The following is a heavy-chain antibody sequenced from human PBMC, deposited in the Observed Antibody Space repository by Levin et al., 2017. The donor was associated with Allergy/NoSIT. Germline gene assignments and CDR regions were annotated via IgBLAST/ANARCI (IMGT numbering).Heavy chain of an antibody. CDR3: ARLRSGWFGEFDAFDI. CDR2: IYPGDSDT. D-gene: IGHD3-10*01. J-gene: IGHJ3*02. V-gene: IGHV5-51*01. Sequence: GESLKISCKGSGYSFTSYWIGWVRQMPGKGLEWMGIIYPGDSDTRYSPSFQGQVTISADKSISTAYLQWSSLKASDTAMYYCARLRSGWFGEFDAFDIWGQGTMVTVSS. CDR1: GYSFTSYW.